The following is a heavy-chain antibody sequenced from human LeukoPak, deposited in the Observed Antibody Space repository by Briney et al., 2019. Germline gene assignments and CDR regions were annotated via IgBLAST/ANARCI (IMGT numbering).Heavy chain of an antibody. J-gene: IGHJ4*02. Sequence: SETLSLTCTASGGSISSYYWSWIRQPAGKGLEWIGRIYTSGSTNYNPSLKSRVTMSVDTSKNQFSLKLSSVTAADTAVYYCARDRWYSSGWYSDYWGQGTLVTVSS. V-gene: IGHV4-4*07. D-gene: IGHD6-19*01. CDR1: GGSISSYY. CDR3: ARDRWYSSGWYSDY. CDR2: IYTSGST.